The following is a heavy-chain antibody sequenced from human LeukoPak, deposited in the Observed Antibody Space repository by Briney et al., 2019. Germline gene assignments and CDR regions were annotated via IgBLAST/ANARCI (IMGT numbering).Heavy chain of an antibody. CDR3: ARERFCSSTSCPPSYWYFYL. D-gene: IGHD2-2*01. CDR2: IRGSGGSV. V-gene: IGHV3-23*01. J-gene: IGHJ2*01. Sequence: GGSLRLSCVASGFTFIKLAMNWVRQAPGKGLEWVSVIRGSGGSVDYAASVRGRFTISTDNSGNTVFLQMNSLRPEDTAVYYCARERFCSSTSCPPSYWYFYLWGRGTLFTVSS. CDR1: GFTFIKLA.